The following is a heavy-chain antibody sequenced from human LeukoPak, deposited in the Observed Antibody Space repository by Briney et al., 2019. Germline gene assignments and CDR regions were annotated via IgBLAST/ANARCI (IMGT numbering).Heavy chain of an antibody. Sequence: PAGSLRLSCAASGFRFSNYGRNWVRQAPGKGLDWMTVISDDGSNKYYANSVKGRFTISRDNSKNTVELQMNSLKTEDPAVYYCAKGRGSGTYSTDYWGQGTLVTVSS. CDR3: AKGRGSGTYSTDY. J-gene: IGHJ4*02. D-gene: IGHD1-26*01. V-gene: IGHV3-30*02. CDR2: ISDDGSNK. CDR1: GFRFSNYG.